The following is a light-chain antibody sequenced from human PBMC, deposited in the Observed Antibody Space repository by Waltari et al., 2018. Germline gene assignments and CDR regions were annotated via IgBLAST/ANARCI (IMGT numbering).Light chain of an antibody. CDR3: QELNTYPQSLT. J-gene: IGKJ4*01. Sequence: DIPLTKSTSFLSASIGDRVTITCRASQGISSSLAWYQQKPGKAPKLLIYAASTLQSGGPSRFSGRGSGTEFTLTISSLQPEDFATYYCQELNTYPQSLTFGGGTKVEI. V-gene: IGKV1-9*01. CDR1: QGISSS. CDR2: AAS.